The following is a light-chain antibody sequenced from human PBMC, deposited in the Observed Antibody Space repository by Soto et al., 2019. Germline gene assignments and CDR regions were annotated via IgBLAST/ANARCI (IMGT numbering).Light chain of an antibody. CDR1: QSVSSH. Sequence: EFVLTQSPATLSLSPGERATLSCRASQSVSSHLAWYQQKPGQAPRLLIYAVSNMATGIPARFSGSGSGTAFTLTISSLEPEDFAVYYCQQRSNWPPMYTFGQGTKLEIK. J-gene: IGKJ2*01. CDR3: QQRSNWPPMYT. CDR2: AVS. V-gene: IGKV3-11*01.